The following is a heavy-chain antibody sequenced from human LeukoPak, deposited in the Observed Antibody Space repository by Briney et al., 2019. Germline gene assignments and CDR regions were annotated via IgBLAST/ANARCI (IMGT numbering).Heavy chain of an antibody. Sequence: PGGSLRLSCAASGFTFRNFWMSWVRQAPGKGLEWVANIRQDGSEKYYVDSAKGRFTISRDNAKNSLYLQVNSLRAEDTAAYYCARHSSSWEFDQWGQGTLVIVSS. J-gene: IGHJ4*02. CDR3: ARHSSSWEFDQ. CDR1: GFTFRNFW. V-gene: IGHV3-7*04. CDR2: IRQDGSEK. D-gene: IGHD6-13*01.